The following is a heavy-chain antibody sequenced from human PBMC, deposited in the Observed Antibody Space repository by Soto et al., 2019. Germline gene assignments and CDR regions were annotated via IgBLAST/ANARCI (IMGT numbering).Heavy chain of an antibody. CDR3: ARDFEPSVRGVPDGMDV. D-gene: IGHD3-10*01. J-gene: IGHJ6*02. CDR1: GYTLTSYG. Sequence: GASVKVSCKASGYTLTSYGISWVRQAPGQGLEWMGWISDYNGNTNYAQKLQGRVTMTTDTSTSTAYMELRSLRSDDTAVYFCARDFEPSVRGVPDGMDVWGQGTAFTVSS. CDR2: ISDYNGNT. V-gene: IGHV1-18*01.